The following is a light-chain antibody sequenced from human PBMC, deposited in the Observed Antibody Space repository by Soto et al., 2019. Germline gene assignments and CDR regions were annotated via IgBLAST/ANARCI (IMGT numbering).Light chain of an antibody. CDR2: EVS. V-gene: IGLV2-14*01. J-gene: IGLJ1*01. CDR3: SSYSSSTAYL. CDR1: SSDVGGYDY. Sequence: QSALTQPASVSGSPGQSITISCTGTSSDVGGYDYVSWYQLHPGKAPKLMVFEVSNRPSGVSYRFSGSKSANTASLTISGLQAEDEADYFCSSYSSSTAYLFGTGTKLTVL.